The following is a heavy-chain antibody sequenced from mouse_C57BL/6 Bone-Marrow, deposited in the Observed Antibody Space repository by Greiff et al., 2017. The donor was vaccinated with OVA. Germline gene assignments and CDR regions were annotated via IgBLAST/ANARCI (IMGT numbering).Heavy chain of an antibody. CDR1: GYTFTDYE. CDR2: IDPETGGT. D-gene: IGHD2-5*01. V-gene: IGHV1-15*01. Sequence: QVQLKESGAELVRPGASVTLSCKASGYTFTDYEMHWVKQTPVHGLEWIGAIDPETGGTAYNQKFKGKAILTADKSSSTAYMELRSLTSEDSAVYYFTRCDSNYYAMDYWGQGTSVTVSS. CDR3: TRCDSNYYAMDY. J-gene: IGHJ4*01.